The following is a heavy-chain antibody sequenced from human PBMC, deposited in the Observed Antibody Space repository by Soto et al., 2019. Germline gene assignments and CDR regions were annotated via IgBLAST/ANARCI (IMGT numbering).Heavy chain of an antibody. Sequence: GGSLRLSCAASGFTFSTYWMSWVRQAPGKGLEWVANIKQDGSEKYYMDSVKGRFTISRDNAKNSLYLQMYSLRAEDTAVYYCARERGYSYGSYYYYYGMDVWGQGTTVTVSS. D-gene: IGHD5-18*01. CDR3: ARERGYSYGSYYYYYGMDV. V-gene: IGHV3-7*01. J-gene: IGHJ6*02. CDR2: IKQDGSEK. CDR1: GFTFSTYW.